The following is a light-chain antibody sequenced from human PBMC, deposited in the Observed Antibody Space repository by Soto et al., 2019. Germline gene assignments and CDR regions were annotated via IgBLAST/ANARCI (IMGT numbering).Light chain of an antibody. CDR2: GAS. CDR1: QSVSSN. V-gene: IGKV3D-15*01. J-gene: IGKJ2*01. CDR3: QEYNSWPPLYT. Sequence: EIVMTQSPATLSVSPGERATLSCRASQSVSSNLAWYQQRPGQAPRLLIYGASTRATGIPARFSGSASGTEFTLTISSLQSEDFALYYCQEYNSWPPLYTFGQGTNLEIK.